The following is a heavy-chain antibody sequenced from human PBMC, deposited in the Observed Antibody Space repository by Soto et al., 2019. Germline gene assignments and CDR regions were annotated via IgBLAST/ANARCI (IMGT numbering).Heavy chain of an antibody. D-gene: IGHD3-22*01. CDR1: GFTFISYG. V-gene: IGHV3-33*01. J-gene: IGHJ4*02. CDR3: ARPKYYYDSSGYYGY. CDR2: IWYDGSNK. Sequence: GGSLRLSCAASGFTFISYGMHWVRQAPGKGLEWVAVIWYDGSNKYYADSVKGRFTISRDNSKNTLYLQMNSLRAEDTAVYYCARPKYYYDSSGYYGYWGQGTLVTVSS.